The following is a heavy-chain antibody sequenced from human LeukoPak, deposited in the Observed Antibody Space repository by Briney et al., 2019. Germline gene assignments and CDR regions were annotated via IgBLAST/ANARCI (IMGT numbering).Heavy chain of an antibody. D-gene: IGHD6-13*01. V-gene: IGHV3-11*04. J-gene: IGHJ4*02. CDR1: GFIFSDDY. CDR3: ARLKYTSSWHYFFDD. CDR2: ISSSGSSI. Sequence: GGSLRLSCAASGFIFSDDYMSWIRQAPGKGLEWVSYISSSGSSIYYGDSVEGRFTISRDNAKNSLYLQMNSLRADDTAMYYCARLKYTSSWHYFFDDWGQGTLVTVSS.